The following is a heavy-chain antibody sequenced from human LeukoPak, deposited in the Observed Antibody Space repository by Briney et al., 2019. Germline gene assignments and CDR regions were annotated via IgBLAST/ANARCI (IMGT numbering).Heavy chain of an antibody. V-gene: IGHV3-23*01. J-gene: IGHJ4*02. Sequence: GRSLRLSCAASGFTFSSYGMHWVRQAPGKGLEWVSTVSGDGAGTSYADSVKGRFTISRDNSKNTVFLQMNSLRAEDTAVYYCAKRDARSLRFPFDYWGQGTLVTVSS. CDR1: GFTFSSYG. CDR2: VSGDGAGT. D-gene: IGHD5-12*01. CDR3: AKRDARSLRFPFDY.